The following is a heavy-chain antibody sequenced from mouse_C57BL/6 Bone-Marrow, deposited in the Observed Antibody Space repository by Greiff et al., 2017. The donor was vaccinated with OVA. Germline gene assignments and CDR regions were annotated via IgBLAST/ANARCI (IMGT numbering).Heavy chain of an antibody. CDR1: GFSLTSYG. V-gene: IGHV2-6*03. CDR3: ASPGFAY. Sequence: QVQLKESGPGLVAPSQSLSITCTVSGFSLTSYGVHWVRQPPGKGLEWLVVIWRDGSTTYTSALKSSMTISQDNSKSQVFLKMNRLQTDDTAVYYCASPGFAYWGQGTRVTVSA. J-gene: IGHJ3*01. CDR2: IWRDGST.